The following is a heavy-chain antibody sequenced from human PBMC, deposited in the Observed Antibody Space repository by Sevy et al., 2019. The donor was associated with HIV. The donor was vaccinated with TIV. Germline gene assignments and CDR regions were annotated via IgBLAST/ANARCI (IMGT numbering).Heavy chain of an antibody. J-gene: IGHJ4*02. Sequence: GGSLRLSCAASGFTFSSYWMSWVRQAPGKGLEWVANIKQDGSEKYYVASVKGRFTISRDNAKNSLYLQMNSLRAKDTAVYYCARVGSYYYDSSGYSFDYWGQGTLVTVSS. V-gene: IGHV3-7*03. D-gene: IGHD3-22*01. CDR3: ARVGSYYYDSSGYSFDY. CDR1: GFTFSSYW. CDR2: IKQDGSEK.